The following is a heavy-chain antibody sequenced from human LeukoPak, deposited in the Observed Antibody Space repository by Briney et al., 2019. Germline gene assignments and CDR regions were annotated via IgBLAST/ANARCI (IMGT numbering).Heavy chain of an antibody. J-gene: IGHJ4*02. V-gene: IGHV4-31*03. D-gene: IGHD5-18*01. CDR1: GASISGTDYY. CDR2: IHFSGTI. Sequence: SETLSLTCTVSGASISGTDYYWTWPRHHPGEGLEWLGFIHFSGTIYYNPSLSSRLIISADTSKNQMSLKLSSVTAADTGVYYCAAGGDTAKGGKYWGQGTQVTVSS. CDR3: AAGGDTAKGGKY.